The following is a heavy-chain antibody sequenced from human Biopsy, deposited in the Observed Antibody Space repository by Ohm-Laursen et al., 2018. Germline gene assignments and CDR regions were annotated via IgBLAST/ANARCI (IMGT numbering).Heavy chain of an antibody. Sequence: TLSLTCTVSGDSISSYYWSWIRQPPGKGLQWIGYVYYTGSTDYNPSLQSRVTISVDTSKNHFSLRLRSVAPADTAIYYCARDRGYYSDRTVPGYFDLWGRGTLVTVSS. CDR3: ARDRGYYSDRTVPGYFDL. D-gene: IGHD3-22*01. V-gene: IGHV4-59*01. CDR1: GDSISSYY. J-gene: IGHJ2*01. CDR2: VYYTGST.